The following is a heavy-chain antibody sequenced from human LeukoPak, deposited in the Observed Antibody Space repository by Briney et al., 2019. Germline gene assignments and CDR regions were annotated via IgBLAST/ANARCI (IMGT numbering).Heavy chain of an antibody. D-gene: IGHD5-24*01. CDR1: GFTFDDYA. V-gene: IGHV3-43*02. Sequence: PGGSLRLSCAASGFTFDDYAMHWVRQAPGKGLEWVSLISGDGGSTYYADSVKGRFTISRDNSKNSLYLQMNSLRTEDTALYYCAKGVGMATISFFDYWGQGTLVTVSS. CDR3: AKGVGMATISFFDY. CDR2: ISGDGGST. J-gene: IGHJ4*02.